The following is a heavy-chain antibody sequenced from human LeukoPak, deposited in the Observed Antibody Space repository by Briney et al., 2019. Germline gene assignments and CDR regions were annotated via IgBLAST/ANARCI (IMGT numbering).Heavy chain of an antibody. Sequence: GGSLRLSCAASGFTFSSYWMSWVRQAPGKGLEWVANIKQDGSEKYYVDSVKGRFTISRDNAKNSLYLQMNSLRAEDTAVYYCARDGGSQEFSYFDYWGQGTQVTVSS. CDR1: GFTFSSYW. J-gene: IGHJ4*02. V-gene: IGHV3-7*01. CDR2: IKQDGSEK. D-gene: IGHD1-26*01. CDR3: ARDGGSQEFSYFDY.